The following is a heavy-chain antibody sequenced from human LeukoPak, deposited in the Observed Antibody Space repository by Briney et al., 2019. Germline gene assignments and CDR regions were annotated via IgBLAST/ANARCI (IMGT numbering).Heavy chain of an antibody. J-gene: IGHJ5*02. CDR1: GFTFSSYD. CDR2: ISGSGGST. CDR3: AKMLYDSSGYYHEWFDP. Sequence: QPGGSLRLSCAASGFTFSSYDMSWVRQAPGEGLEWVSAISGSGGSTYYADSVKGRFTISRDNSKNTLYLQMNNLRAEDTAVYYCAKMLYDSSGYYHEWFDPWGQGTLVTVSS. V-gene: IGHV3-23*01. D-gene: IGHD3-22*01.